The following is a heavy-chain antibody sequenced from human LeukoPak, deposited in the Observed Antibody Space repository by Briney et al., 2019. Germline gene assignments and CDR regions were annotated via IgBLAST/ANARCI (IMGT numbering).Heavy chain of an antibody. CDR2: IKQDGSEK. D-gene: IGHD6-13*01. CDR1: GFTFSSYW. J-gene: IGHJ4*02. Sequence: GGSLRLSCAASGFTFSSYWMSWVRQAPGKGLEWVANIKQDGSEKYYVDSVKGRFTISRDNAKNSLYLQMNSLRAADTAVYYCARVPYSSRFDYWGQGTLVTVSS. CDR3: ARVPYSSRFDY. V-gene: IGHV3-7*01.